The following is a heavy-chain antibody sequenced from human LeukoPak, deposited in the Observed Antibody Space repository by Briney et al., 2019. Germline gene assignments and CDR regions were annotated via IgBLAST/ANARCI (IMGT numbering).Heavy chain of an antibody. CDR2: INPNSGGT. CDR1: GYTFTGYY. Sequence: ASVKVSCKASGYTFTGYYIYWVRQAPGQGLEWTGWINPNSGGTNYAQKFQGRVDMTRDPSVNTAYMELSRLRSDDPAVYYCARVDSEYCSSTSCYKWFDPWGQGTLVTVSS. V-gene: IGHV1-2*02. D-gene: IGHD2-2*02. CDR3: ARVDSEYCSSTSCYKWFDP. J-gene: IGHJ5*02.